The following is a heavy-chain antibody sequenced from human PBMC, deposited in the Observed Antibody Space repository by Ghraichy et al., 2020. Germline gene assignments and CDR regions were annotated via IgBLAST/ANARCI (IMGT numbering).Heavy chain of an antibody. CDR3: ARGPHYDFWSGYNYYYYYYYMDV. J-gene: IGHJ6*03. D-gene: IGHD3-3*01. CDR1: GGSFSGYY. CDR2: INHSGST. Sequence: SETLSLTCAVYGGSFSGYYWSWIRQPPGKGLEWIGEINHSGSTNYNPSLKSRVTISVDTSKNQFSLKLSSVTAADTAVYYCARGPHYDFWSGYNYYYYYYYMDVWGKGTTVTVSS. V-gene: IGHV4-34*01.